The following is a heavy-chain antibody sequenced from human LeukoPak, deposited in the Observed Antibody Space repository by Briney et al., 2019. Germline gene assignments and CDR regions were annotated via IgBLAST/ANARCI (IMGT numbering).Heavy chain of an antibody. CDR3: ARSRPNDYGDKPFDY. CDR2: MNPNSGNT. J-gene: IGHJ4*02. V-gene: IGHV1-8*03. Sequence: GASVKVSCKASGYTFTSYDINWVRQATGQGLEWMGLMNPNSGNTGYAQKFQGRVTITRNTSISTAYMELSSLRSEDTAVYYCARSRPNDYGDKPFDYWGQGTLVTVSS. D-gene: IGHD4-23*01. CDR1: GYTFTSYD.